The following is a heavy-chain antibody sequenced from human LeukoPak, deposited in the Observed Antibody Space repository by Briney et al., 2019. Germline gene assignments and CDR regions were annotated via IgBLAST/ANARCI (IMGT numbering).Heavy chain of an antibody. J-gene: IGHJ5*02. D-gene: IGHD3-10*01. CDR1: GGSISSSSYY. V-gene: IGHV4-39*07. CDR2: IYHSGST. CDR3: ARRGRAWFGELLRNWFDP. Sequence: SETLSLTCTVSGGSISSSSYYWGWIRQPPGKGLEWIGEIYHSGSTNYNPSLKSRVTISVDKSKNQFSLKLSSVTAADTAVYYCARRGRAWFGELLRNWFDPWGQGTLVTVSS.